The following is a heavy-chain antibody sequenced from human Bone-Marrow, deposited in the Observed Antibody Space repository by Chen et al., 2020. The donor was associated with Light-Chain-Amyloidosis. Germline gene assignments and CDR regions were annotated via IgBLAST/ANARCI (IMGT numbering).Heavy chain of an antibody. J-gene: IGHJ4*02. Sequence: EVQLLASGGGLVQPGGSLRLPCVASGFTFSGYTLSWVRQAPGKGLERVSGITGSGDNIFYADSVKGRFTISRDNSKDTLYLQMNNLRAEDTAVYYCAKFLGPNLYFFDSWGQGALVTVSS. CDR3: AKFLGPNLYFFDS. D-gene: IGHD2-15*01. V-gene: IGHV3-23*01. CDR1: GFTFSGYT. CDR2: ITGSGDNI.